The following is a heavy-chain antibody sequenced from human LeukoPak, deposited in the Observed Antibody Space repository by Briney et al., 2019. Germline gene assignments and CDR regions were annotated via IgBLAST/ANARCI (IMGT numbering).Heavy chain of an antibody. Sequence: PGGSLRLSCAASGFTFNTYAMSWVRQAPGRGLEGVSTISGNGAKSYSAGSVKGRFTISRDNSKNTLYLQMNSLRAEDTALYYCAKDFGYSYGWVDYWGQGILVTVSS. D-gene: IGHD5-18*01. J-gene: IGHJ4*02. CDR1: GFTFNTYA. CDR3: AKDFGYSYGWVDY. V-gene: IGHV3-23*01. CDR2: ISGNGAKS.